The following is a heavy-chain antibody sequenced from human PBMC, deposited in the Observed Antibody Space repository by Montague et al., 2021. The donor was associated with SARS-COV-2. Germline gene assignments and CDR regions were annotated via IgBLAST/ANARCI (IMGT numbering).Heavy chain of an antibody. CDR1: GFTFNNFG. CDR3: AKDATIFWFERGRGTFAH. D-gene: IGHD3-10*01. J-gene: IGHJ4*02. V-gene: IGHV3-30*18. Sequence: SLRLSCAASGFTFNNFGMHWVRQAPGQGLEWVAVISYDGSIQYYADSVKGRFTISRDWNKNTLYLQMSSLRPEDTAVYYCAKDATIFWFERGRGTFAHWGQGTLVAVSS. CDR2: ISYDGSIQ.